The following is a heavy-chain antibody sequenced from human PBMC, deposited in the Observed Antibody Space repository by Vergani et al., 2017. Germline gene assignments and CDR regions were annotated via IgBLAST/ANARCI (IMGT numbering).Heavy chain of an antibody. J-gene: IGHJ6*02. CDR2: IQSTFDRGTT. Sequence: EVQLVESGGGIVKPGGSLRLSCVASGFSFRNAWMNWVRRTPGKGLEWVGRIQSTFDRGTTDYAAAVKGRFTISRGDSKNTLFLQMNGLKTEDIGVYYCTTDPLYCGDGSCYWLKDHHYYGMDVWGQGTTVTVSS. V-gene: IGHV3-15*07. CDR1: GFSFRNAW. CDR3: TTDPLYCGDGSCYWLKDHHYYGMDV. D-gene: IGHD2-21*01.